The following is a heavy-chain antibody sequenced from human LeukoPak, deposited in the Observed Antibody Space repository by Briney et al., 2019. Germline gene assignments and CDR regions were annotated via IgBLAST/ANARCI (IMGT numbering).Heavy chain of an antibody. CDR1: GGSFSGYY. D-gene: IGHD2-2*01. CDR2: INHSGST. J-gene: IGHJ5*02. CDR3: ARAAGLCSSTSCYFRWFDP. Sequence: PSETLSLTCAVYGGSFSGYYWSWIRQPPGKGLEWIGEINHSGSTNYNPSLKSRATISVDPSKNQFSLKLSSVTAADTAVYYCARAAGLCSSTSCYFRWFDPWGQGTLVTVSS. V-gene: IGHV4-34*01.